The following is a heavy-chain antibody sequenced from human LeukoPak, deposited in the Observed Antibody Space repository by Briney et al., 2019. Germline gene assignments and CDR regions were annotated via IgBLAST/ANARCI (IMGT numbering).Heavy chain of an antibody. Sequence: GASVKVSCKASGYTFTSYDINWVRQATGQGLEWMGWMNPNSGNTGYAQKFQGRVTMTRNTSISTAYMELSSLRSEDTAVYYCAKAIRRWELLLYYFDYWGQGTLVTVSS. CDR1: GYTFTSYD. V-gene: IGHV1-8*01. CDR2: MNPNSGNT. D-gene: IGHD1-26*01. J-gene: IGHJ4*02. CDR3: AKAIRRWELLLYYFDY.